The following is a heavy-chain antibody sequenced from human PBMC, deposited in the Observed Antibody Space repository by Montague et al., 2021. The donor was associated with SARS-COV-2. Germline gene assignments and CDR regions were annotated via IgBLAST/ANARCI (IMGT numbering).Heavy chain of an antibody. Sequence: SETLSLTCEIYGDSFSSHSWSWVRQAPGKGLEWTGEITHSGTINYNPSLGGRVTVSLDPSKNRFSLKVNSVTAADTAMHYCARGVVAAPPVVDYWGRGTLVTVSS. D-gene: IGHD2-15*01. J-gene: IGHJ4*02. V-gene: IGHV4-34*01. CDR3: ARGVVAAPPVVDY. CDR2: ITHSGTI. CDR1: GDSFSSHS.